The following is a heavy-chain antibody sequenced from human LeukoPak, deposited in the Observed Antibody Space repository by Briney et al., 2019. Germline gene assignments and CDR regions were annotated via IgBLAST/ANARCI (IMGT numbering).Heavy chain of an antibody. CDR1: GFTXXXXX. D-gene: IGHD2-2*01. V-gene: IGHV3-7*03. CDR3: ARAVGYCSSTSCYVYYFDY. CDR2: XXXXGSEK. Sequence: GGSLRLSCAASGFTXXXXXXXWVRQAXGXXXXXXXXXXXXGSEKYYVDSVKGLFTISRDNAKNSLYLQMNSLRAEDTAVYYCARAVGYCSSTSCYVYYFDYWGQGTLVTVSS. J-gene: IGHJ4*02.